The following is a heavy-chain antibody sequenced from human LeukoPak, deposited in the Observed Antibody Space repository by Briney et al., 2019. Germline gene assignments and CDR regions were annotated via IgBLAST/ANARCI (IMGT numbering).Heavy chain of an antibody. J-gene: IGHJ4*02. CDR1: GFTFSSYA. CDR2: ISGSGGST. CDR3: ARDDNWGFDY. Sequence: GGSLRLSCAASGFTFSSYAMSWVRQAPGKGLEWVSAISGSGGSTYYADSVKGRFTISSDHAKNSLYLEMNSLRADDTAFYYCARDDNWGFDYWGQGVLVTVSS. D-gene: IGHD7-27*01. V-gene: IGHV3-23*01.